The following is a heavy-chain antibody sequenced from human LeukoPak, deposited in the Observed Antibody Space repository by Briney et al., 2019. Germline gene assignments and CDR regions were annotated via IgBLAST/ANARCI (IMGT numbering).Heavy chain of an antibody. CDR3: ARVNYDFWSGYAYYYMDV. J-gene: IGHJ6*03. CDR2: IWYDGSNK. D-gene: IGHD3-3*01. V-gene: IGHV3-33*01. CDR1: GFTFSSYG. Sequence: GGSLRLSCAASGFTFSSYGMHWVRQAPGKGLEWVAVIWYDGSNKYYADSVKGRFTISRDNSKNTLYLQMNSLRAEDTAVYYCARVNYDFWSGYAYYYMDVWGKGTTVTVSS.